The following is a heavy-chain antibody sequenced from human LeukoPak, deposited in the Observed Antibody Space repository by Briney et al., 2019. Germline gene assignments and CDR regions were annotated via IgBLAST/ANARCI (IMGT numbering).Heavy chain of an antibody. CDR1: GFTFSSYG. V-gene: IGHV3-30*18. J-gene: IGHJ4*02. CDR3: AKVSLPGADLPLDY. Sequence: GRSLRLSCAASGFTFSSYGMHWVRQAPGKGLEWVAVISYDGSNKYYADSVKGRFTICRDNSKNTLYLQMNSLRDEDTAVYYCAKVSLPGADLPLDYWGQGTLVTVSS. D-gene: IGHD1-26*01. CDR2: ISYDGSNK.